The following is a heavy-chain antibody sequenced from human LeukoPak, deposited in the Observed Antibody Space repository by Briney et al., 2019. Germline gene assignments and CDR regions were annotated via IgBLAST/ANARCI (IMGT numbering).Heavy chain of an antibody. CDR1: GYTFTGYY. V-gene: IGHV1-2*02. D-gene: IGHD3/OR15-3a*01. CDR3: ARADFCIGCYLKYNWFDP. Sequence: ASVKVSCKASGYTFTGYYMHWVREAPGQGLEWMGWINPNSGGTNYAQKFQGRVTMTRDTSISTAYMELSRLRSDDTAVYYCARADFCIGCYLKYNWFDPWGQGTLVTVSS. CDR2: INPNSGGT. J-gene: IGHJ5*02.